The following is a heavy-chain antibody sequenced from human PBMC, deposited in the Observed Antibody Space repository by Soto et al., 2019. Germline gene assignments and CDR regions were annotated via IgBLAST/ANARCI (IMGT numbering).Heavy chain of an antibody. Sequence: SETLSLTCAVYGGSFSGYYWSWIRQPPGKGLEWIGEINHSGSTNYNPSLKSRVTISVDTSKNQFSLKLSSVTAADTAVYYCARGKGYYYGSGNNWFDPWGQGTLVTVSS. CDR3: ARGKGYYYGSGNNWFDP. CDR1: GGSFSGYY. V-gene: IGHV4-34*01. D-gene: IGHD3-10*01. J-gene: IGHJ5*02. CDR2: INHSGST.